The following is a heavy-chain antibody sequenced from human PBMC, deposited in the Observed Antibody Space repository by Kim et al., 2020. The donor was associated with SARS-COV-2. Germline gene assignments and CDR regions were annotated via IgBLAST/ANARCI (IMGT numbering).Heavy chain of an antibody. V-gene: IGHV1-69*13. J-gene: IGHJ4*02. CDR1: GGTFSSYA. CDR2: IIPIFGTA. Sequence: SVKVSCKASGGTFSSYAISWVRQAPGQGLEWMGGIIPIFGTANYAQKFQGRVTITADESTSTAYMELSSLRSEDTAVYYCARGHSSSWSFPPNGPFDYWGQGTLVTVSS. D-gene: IGHD6-13*01. CDR3: ARGHSSSWSFPPNGPFDY.